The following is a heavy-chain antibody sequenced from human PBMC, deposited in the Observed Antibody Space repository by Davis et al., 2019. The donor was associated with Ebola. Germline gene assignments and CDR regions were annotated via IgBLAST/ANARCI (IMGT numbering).Heavy chain of an antibody. CDR3: ARLGLRFLEWLPLGFDP. CDR1: GYSFTSYW. D-gene: IGHD3-3*01. J-gene: IGHJ5*02. V-gene: IGHV5-51*01. Sequence: GESLKISCKGSGYSFTSYWIGWVRQMPGKGLEWMGIIYPGDSDTRYSPSFQGQVTISADKSISTAYLQWSSLKASDTAMYYCARLGLRFLEWLPLGFDPWGQGTLVTVSS. CDR2: IYPGDSDT.